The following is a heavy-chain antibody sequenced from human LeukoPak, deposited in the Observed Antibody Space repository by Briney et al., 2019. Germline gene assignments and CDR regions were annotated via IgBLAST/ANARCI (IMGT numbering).Heavy chain of an antibody. CDR1: GFTFSSYF. J-gene: IGHJ4*02. CDR3: ARVRGDYGGISDY. V-gene: IGHV3-7*05. Sequence: GGSLRLSCAASGFTFSSYFMNWVRQAPGKGLEWVAKIHPDGSDKYYVDSVKGRFSISRDNAKSSLHLQMNSLRAEDTAVYYCARVRGDYGGISDYWGQGTLVTVSS. CDR2: IHPDGSDK. D-gene: IGHD4-23*01.